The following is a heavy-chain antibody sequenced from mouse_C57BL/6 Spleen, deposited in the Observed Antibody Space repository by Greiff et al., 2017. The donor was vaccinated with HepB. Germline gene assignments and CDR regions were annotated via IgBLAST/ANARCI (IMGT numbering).Heavy chain of an antibody. J-gene: IGHJ4*01. CDR3: TTPYGNYGAMDY. CDR1: GFNIKDDY. D-gene: IGHD2-1*01. V-gene: IGHV14-4*01. CDR2: IDPENGDT. Sequence: VQLKQSGAELVRPGASVKLSCTASGFNIKDDYMHWVKQRPEQGLEWIGWIDPENGDTEYASKFQGKATITADTSSNTAYLQLSSLTSEDTAVYYCTTPYGNYGAMDYWGQGTSVTVSS.